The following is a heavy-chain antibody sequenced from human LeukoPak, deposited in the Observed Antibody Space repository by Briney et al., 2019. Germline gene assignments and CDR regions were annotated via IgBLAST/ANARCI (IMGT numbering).Heavy chain of an antibody. V-gene: IGHV4-59*01. Sequence: SETLSLTCTVSGGSIGSYYWSWIRQPPGKGLEWIGYIHYSGSTNYNPSLKSRVTISVDTSKNQFSLKLSSVTPADTAVYYCAREEDYYDSSGYGYWGQGTLVTVSS. CDR2: IHYSGST. D-gene: IGHD3-22*01. CDR3: AREEDYYDSSGYGY. CDR1: GGSIGSYY. J-gene: IGHJ4*02.